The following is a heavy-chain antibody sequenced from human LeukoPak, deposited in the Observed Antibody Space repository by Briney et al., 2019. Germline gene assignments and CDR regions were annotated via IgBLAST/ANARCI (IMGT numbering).Heavy chain of an antibody. J-gene: IGHJ4*02. CDR1: GFTVSSSF. D-gene: IGHD5/OR15-5a*01. V-gene: IGHV3-66*04. CDR2: MYSGGST. Sequence: GGSLRLSCTASGFTVSSSFMSWVRQAPGKGLEWVSVMYSGGSTYYADSVRGRFTISRNNSKNTLYLQMDSLRAEDTAVYYCARQSPGLSPKVSTLFDYWGQGTLVTVSS. CDR3: ARQSPGLSPKVSTLFDY.